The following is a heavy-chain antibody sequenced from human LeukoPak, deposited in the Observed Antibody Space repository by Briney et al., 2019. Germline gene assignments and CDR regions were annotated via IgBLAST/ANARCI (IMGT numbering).Heavy chain of an antibody. J-gene: IGHJ6*03. Sequence: GGSLRLSCAASGFTFSNAWMSWVRQAPGKGLEWVGRIKSKTDGGTTDYAAPVKGRFTISRDDSKDTLYLQMNSLKTEDTAVYYCTTELWSYYYMDVWGKGTTVTVSS. CDR1: GFTFSNAW. CDR3: TTELWSYYYMDV. CDR2: IKSKTDGGTT. V-gene: IGHV3-15*01. D-gene: IGHD5-18*01.